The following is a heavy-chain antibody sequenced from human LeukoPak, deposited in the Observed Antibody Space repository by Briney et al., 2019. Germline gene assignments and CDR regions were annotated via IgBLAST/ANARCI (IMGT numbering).Heavy chain of an antibody. D-gene: IGHD2-21*01. J-gene: IGHJ3*02. Sequence: SETLSLTCAVSGYSISSGYYWGWIRQPPGKGLEWIGSIYHSGSTYYNPSLKSRVTISVDTSKNQFSLKLSSVTAADTAVYYCARNPNTLSPYCGGDCYPDDAFDIWGQGTMVTVSS. CDR1: GYSISSGYY. CDR3: ARNPNTLSPYCGGDCYPDDAFDI. V-gene: IGHV4-38-2*01. CDR2: IYHSGST.